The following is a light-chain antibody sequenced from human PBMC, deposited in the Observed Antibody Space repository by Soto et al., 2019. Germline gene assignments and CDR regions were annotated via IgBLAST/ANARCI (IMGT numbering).Light chain of an antibody. Sequence: EVVMTQSPTTLSVSPGERATLSCRASQSVSSNLAWYQQNPGQAPRLLIYGASTRATGIPARFSGSGSGTEFSLTISTLQSEDFAVYYCQQYNNWPPKYTFGQGTKVDIK. CDR3: QQYNNWPPKYT. V-gene: IGKV3-15*01. CDR1: QSVSSN. CDR2: GAS. J-gene: IGKJ2*01.